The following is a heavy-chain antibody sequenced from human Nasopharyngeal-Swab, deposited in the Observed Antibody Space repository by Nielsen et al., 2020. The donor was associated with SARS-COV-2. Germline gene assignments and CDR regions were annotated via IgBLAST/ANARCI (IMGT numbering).Heavy chain of an antibody. CDR2: INSDGSTT. CDR1: GFTFSPYW. D-gene: IGHD6-25*01. Sequence: GESLKISCAASGFTFSPYWMHWVRQVPGRGLMWVSRINSDGSTTDYAESVKGRFTISRDNAKNTLYLQINSLRVEDTALYFCATDITAAGDHWGHGTLVTVSS. J-gene: IGHJ4*01. CDR3: ATDITAAGDH. V-gene: IGHV3-74*01.